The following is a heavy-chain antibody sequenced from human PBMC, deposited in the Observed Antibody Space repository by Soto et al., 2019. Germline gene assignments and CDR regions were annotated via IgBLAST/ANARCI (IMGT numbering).Heavy chain of an antibody. CDR3: AGQYSISSVEF. CDR2: ISSGAITI. Sequence: QVQLVESGGGLVKPGGSLRLSCAASGFTFSDYYMNWIRQAPVKGLEWVSYISSGAITIYYADSVKGRFTISRDNAKNSLYLQMNSLRAEDTAVYYCAGQYSISSVEFCGQGTLVTVAS. CDR1: GFTFSDYY. V-gene: IGHV3-11*01. J-gene: IGHJ4*02. D-gene: IGHD6-6*01.